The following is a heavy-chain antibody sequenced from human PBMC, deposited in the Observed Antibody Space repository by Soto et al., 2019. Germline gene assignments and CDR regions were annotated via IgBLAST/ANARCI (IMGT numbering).Heavy chain of an antibody. CDR1: GGTFSSYA. D-gene: IGHD2-15*01. CDR3: AGXIVVVVAATDYYYGMDV. Sequence: SVKVSCKVSGGTFSSYAISWVRQAPGQGLEWMGGIIPIFGTANYAQKFQGRVTITADESTSTAYMELSSLRSEDTAVYYCAGXIVVVVAATDYYYGMDVWGQGTTVTVSS. J-gene: IGHJ6*02. CDR2: IIPIFGTA. V-gene: IGHV1-69*13.